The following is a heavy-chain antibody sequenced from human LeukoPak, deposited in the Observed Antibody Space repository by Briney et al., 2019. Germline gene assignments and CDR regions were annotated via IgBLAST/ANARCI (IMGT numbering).Heavy chain of an antibody. V-gene: IGHV4-34*01. CDR3: ARGWISSSWYAY. Sequence: PSETLSLTCAAYGGSFSGYYWSWIRQPPGKGLEWIGEINHSGSTNYNPSLKSRVTISVDTSKNQFSLKLSSVTAADTAVYYCARGWISSSWYAYWGQGTLVTVSS. CDR1: GGSFSGYY. CDR2: INHSGST. D-gene: IGHD6-13*01. J-gene: IGHJ4*02.